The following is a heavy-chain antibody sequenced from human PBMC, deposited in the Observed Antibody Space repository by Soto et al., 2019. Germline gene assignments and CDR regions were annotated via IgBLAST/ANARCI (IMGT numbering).Heavy chain of an antibody. J-gene: IGHJ4*02. D-gene: IGHD3-10*01. CDR1: GYAITSYG. CDR3: ARAATGSYHSAY. CDR2: IAPHSGRT. V-gene: IGHV1-18*04. Sequence: QVQLVQSGPEVKNPGASVRVSCVASGYAITSYGVNWVRQAPGQGLEWMGWIAPHSGRTTYLPKFQGRVTMTADVSTNTAYIELRSLKSDDTGIYFCARAATGSYHSAYWGQGTVVTVSS.